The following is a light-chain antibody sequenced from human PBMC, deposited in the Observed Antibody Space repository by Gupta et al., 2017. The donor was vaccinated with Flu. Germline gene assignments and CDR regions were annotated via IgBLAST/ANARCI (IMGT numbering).Light chain of an antibody. CDR3: RQAKPLPYT. Sequence: VTLWQPAESSCRSCRGSEGGDGNNYSNWHQQRPGQSPMRLICKCSDGDSGVPSRFSGSSSGAYFTLIIRLVDADDVVVYYCRQAKPLPYTFGQGTKLEIK. V-gene: IGKV2-30*01. CDR1: RGSEGGDGNNY. CDR2: KCS. J-gene: IGKJ2*01.